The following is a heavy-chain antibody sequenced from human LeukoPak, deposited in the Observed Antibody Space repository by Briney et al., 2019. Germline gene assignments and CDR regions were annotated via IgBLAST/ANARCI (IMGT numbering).Heavy chain of an antibody. Sequence: SETLSLTCTVSGYSISSGYYWGWIRQPPGKGLEWIGSIYHSGSTYYNPSLKSRVTISVDTSKNQFSLKLSSVTAADTAVYYCARQYSSSSTHLRYFDYWGQGTLVTVSS. D-gene: IGHD6-6*01. CDR1: GYSISSGYY. CDR2: IYHSGST. V-gene: IGHV4-38-2*02. CDR3: ARQYSSSSTHLRYFDY. J-gene: IGHJ4*02.